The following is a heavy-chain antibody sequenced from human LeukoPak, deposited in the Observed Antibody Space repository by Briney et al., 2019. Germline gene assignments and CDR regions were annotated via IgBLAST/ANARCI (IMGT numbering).Heavy chain of an antibody. D-gene: IGHD3-22*01. Sequence: GASVKVSCKASGGTFSSYAISWVRQAPGQGLEWMGGIIPTFGTANYAQKFQGRVTITADESTSTAYMELSSLRSEDTAVYYCARATMIVAKYYFDYWGQGTLVTVSS. CDR1: GGTFSSYA. V-gene: IGHV1-69*13. CDR3: ARATMIVAKYYFDY. J-gene: IGHJ4*02. CDR2: IIPTFGTA.